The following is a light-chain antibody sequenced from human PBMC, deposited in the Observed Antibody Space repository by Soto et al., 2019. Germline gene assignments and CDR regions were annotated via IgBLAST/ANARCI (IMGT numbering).Light chain of an antibody. Sequence: IGRTKSPATLSVSPGEKATLSCRASQSVSSNLAWYQQKPGQAPRLLICGASTRATGIPARFSGSGSGTEFTLTISSLQSEDFAVYYCQQYNNWPPITFGQGTRLDIK. CDR3: QQYNNWPPIT. CDR2: GAS. V-gene: IGKV3-15*01. J-gene: IGKJ5*01. CDR1: QSVSSN.